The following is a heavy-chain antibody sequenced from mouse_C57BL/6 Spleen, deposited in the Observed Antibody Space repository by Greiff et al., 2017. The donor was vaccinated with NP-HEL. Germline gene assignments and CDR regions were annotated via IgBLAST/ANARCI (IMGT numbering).Heavy chain of an antibody. CDR1: GYTFTSYW. J-gene: IGHJ1*03. CDR2: IHPNSGST. Sequence: QVQLKQPGAELVKPGASVKLSCKASGYTFTSYWMHWVKQRPGQGLEWIGMIHPNSGSTNYNEKFKSKATLTVDKSSSTAYMQLSSLTSEDSAVYYCVYGNYGYFDVWGTGTTVTVSS. D-gene: IGHD2-10*02. V-gene: IGHV1-64*01. CDR3: VYGNYGYFDV.